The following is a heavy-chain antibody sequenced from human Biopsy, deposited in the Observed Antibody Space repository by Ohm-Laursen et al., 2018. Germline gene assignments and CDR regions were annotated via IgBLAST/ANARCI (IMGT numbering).Heavy chain of an antibody. CDR1: GGSISGYY. CDR2: IWSSGTT. Sequence: SQTLSLTCSFSGGSISGYYWNWIRQSSGKGLEWIGYIWSSGTTDYNPSLQSRVSMSLELSTDQFSLKVDSVTAADTGVYYCARVVGAATGFDQWGQGIPVTVSS. D-gene: IGHD1-26*01. CDR3: ARVVGAATGFDQ. V-gene: IGHV4-59*01. J-gene: IGHJ4*02.